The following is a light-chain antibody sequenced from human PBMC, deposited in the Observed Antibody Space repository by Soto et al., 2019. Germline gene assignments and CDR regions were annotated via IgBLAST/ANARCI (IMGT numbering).Light chain of an antibody. J-gene: IGKJ3*01. CDR2: DAS. CDR3: QQRSNWPLFT. V-gene: IGKV3-11*01. Sequence: EIVLTQSPATLSLSPGERATLSCRASQSVSSYLAWYQQKPGQAPRLLIYDASNRATGIPARFSGSGSGTDFTLTISSLEPEEFAVYNCQQRSNWPLFTFGPGTKVDIK. CDR1: QSVSSY.